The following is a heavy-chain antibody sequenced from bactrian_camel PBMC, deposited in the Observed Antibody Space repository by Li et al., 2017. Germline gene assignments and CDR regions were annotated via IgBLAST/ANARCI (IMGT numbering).Heavy chain of an antibody. CDR3: ARDSDTIRLGTQLAY. Sequence: VQLVESGGGLVQPGESLRLSCVASGITFSRHDMSWFHQAPGKEREGIAAIESTGSTSYADSVKGRFTISRDNTKNTVNLHLNSLQTEDTAVYYCARDSDTIRLGTQLAYWGQGTQVTVS. J-gene: IGHJ4*01. CDR1: GITFSRHD. V-gene: IGHV3S53*01. CDR2: IESTGST. D-gene: IGHD5*01.